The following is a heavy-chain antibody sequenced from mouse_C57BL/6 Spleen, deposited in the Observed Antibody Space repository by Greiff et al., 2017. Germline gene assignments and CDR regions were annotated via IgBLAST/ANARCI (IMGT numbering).Heavy chain of an antibody. Sequence: QVQLQQSGAELARPGASVKLSCKASGYTFTSYGISWVKQRAGQGLEWIGEIYPRSGNTYYNEKFKGKATLTADKSSSTAYMELRSLTSEDAAVYFCARGDYGSSRDFDYWGQGTTLTVSS. CDR3: ARGDYGSSRDFDY. CDR2: IYPRSGNT. V-gene: IGHV1-81*01. D-gene: IGHD1-1*01. J-gene: IGHJ2*01. CDR1: GYTFTSYG.